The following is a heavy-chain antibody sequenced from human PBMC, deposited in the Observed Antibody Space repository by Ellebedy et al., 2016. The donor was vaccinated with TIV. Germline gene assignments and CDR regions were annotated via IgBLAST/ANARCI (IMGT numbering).Heavy chain of an antibody. CDR1: GITFSSYA. D-gene: IGHD3/OR15-3a*01. Sequence: GESLKISCVVSGITFSSYALSWVRQAPGKGLEWVSTIGDSGRTYYADSVKGRFTVSRDNSKNTVDVQLNSLKVEDTAVYFCAKHLTGGLDAFDFWGPGTMVTVSA. CDR3: AKHLTGGLDAFDF. CDR2: IGDSGRT. J-gene: IGHJ3*01. V-gene: IGHV3-23*01.